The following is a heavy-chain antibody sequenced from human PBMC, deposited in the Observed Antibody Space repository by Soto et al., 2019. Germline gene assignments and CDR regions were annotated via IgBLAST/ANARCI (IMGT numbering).Heavy chain of an antibody. D-gene: IGHD2-8*02. V-gene: IGHV1-18*01. CDR2: ISAYNGNT. CDR1: GYTFTSYG. CDR3: ARDPDTGAHGMDV. Sequence: QVQLVQSGAEVKKPGASVKVSCKASGYTFTSYGISWVRQAPGQGLEWMGWISAYNGNTNYAQKPQGRVTITTGTSTSTAYMERWSLRSDDTAVYYCARDPDTGAHGMDVWGEGTTVTVSS. J-gene: IGHJ6*02.